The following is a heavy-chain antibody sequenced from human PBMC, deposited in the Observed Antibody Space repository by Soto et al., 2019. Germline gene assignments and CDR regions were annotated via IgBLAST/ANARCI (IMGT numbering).Heavy chain of an antibody. V-gene: IGHV3-30*18. CDR3: AKGMVRGVHFDY. J-gene: IGHJ4*02. Sequence: QVQLVESGGGVVQPGRSLRLSCAASGFTFSSYGMHWVRQAPGKGLEWVAVISYDGSNKYYADSEKGRFTISRDNSKNTLYLQMNSLRAEDTAVYYCAKGMVRGVHFDYWGQGTLVTVSS. D-gene: IGHD3-10*01. CDR1: GFTFSSYG. CDR2: ISYDGSNK.